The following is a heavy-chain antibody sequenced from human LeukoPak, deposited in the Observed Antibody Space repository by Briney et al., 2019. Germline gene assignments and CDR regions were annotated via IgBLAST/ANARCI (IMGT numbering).Heavy chain of an antibody. V-gene: IGHV3-11*01. CDR1: GFTFSDYY. Sequence: GGSLRLSCAASGFTFSDYYMSWIRQAPGKGLEWVSYISSGGSTIYYADSVKGRFTISRDNAKNSLYLQMNSLRAEDTAVYYCARGGELDYYYYYGMDVWGQGTTVTVSS. CDR3: ARGGELDYYYYYGMDV. CDR2: ISSGGSTI. D-gene: IGHD3-3*02. J-gene: IGHJ6*02.